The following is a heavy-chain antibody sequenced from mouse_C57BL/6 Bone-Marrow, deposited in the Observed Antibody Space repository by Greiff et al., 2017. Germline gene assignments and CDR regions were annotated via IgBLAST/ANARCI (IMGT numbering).Heavy chain of an antibody. CDR1: GFTFSSYA. CDR2: ISSGGDYL. Sequence: EVKLVESGEGLVKPGGSLKLSCAASGFTFSSYAMSWVRQTPEKRLEWVAYISSGGDYLYYADTVKGRFTISRDNARNTLYLQLSSLKSEDTAMYYCTRSSFITTAFYARDDWGQGTSVTVSS. CDR3: TRSSFITTAFYARDD. D-gene: IGHD1-1*01. V-gene: IGHV5-9-1*02. J-gene: IGHJ4*01.